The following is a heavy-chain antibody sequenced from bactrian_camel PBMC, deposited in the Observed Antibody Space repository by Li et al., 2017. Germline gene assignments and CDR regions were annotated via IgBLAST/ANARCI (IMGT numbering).Heavy chain of an antibody. D-gene: IGHD5*01. V-gene: IGHV3S53*01. CDR2: IYSGVAR. CDR3: IRGWKLTAPL. Sequence: HVQLVESGGGSVVAGGSLRLSCTASRYVSTMAWFRHIPGQEREGVADIYSGVARRYADSVQGRFTISRENAKNTLNLQLSNLKTEDTALYYCIRGWKLTAPLRGQGTQVTVS. J-gene: IGHJ4*01. CDR1: RYVST.